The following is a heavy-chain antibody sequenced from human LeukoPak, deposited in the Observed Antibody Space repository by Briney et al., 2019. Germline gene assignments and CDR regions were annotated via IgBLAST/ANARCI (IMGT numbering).Heavy chain of an antibody. V-gene: IGHV6-1*01. CDR2: TYYRSKWYN. CDR3: ARAYRSGPSRYFDT. Sequence: SQTLPVTRAISGDSVSNNNAAWNCIRQSPSGGLEWLGRTYYRSKWYNDYAVSVKSRITINPDTSKSQFSLQLNSVTPEDTAVYYCARAYRSGPSRYFDTWGAGNLFTVSS. CDR1: GDSVSNNNAA. D-gene: IGHD1-26*01. J-gene: IGHJ5*02.